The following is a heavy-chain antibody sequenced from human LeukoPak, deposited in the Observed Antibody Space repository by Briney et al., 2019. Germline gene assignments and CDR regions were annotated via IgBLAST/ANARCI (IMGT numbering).Heavy chain of an antibody. J-gene: IGHJ4*02. CDR1: GYSISSGYY. Sequence: SETLSLTCTVSGYSISSGYYWGWIRQPPGKGLEWIGSIYYSGSTYYNPSLKSRVTISVDTSKNQFSLKLSSVTAADTAVYYCARGRRWTNDYWGQGTLVTVSS. D-gene: IGHD2-15*01. CDR3: ARGRRWTNDY. V-gene: IGHV4-38-2*02. CDR2: IYYSGST.